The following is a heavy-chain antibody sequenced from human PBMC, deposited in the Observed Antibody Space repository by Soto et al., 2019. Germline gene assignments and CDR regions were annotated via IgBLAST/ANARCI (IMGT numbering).Heavy chain of an antibody. CDR3: ARANWYSEY. D-gene: IGHD7-27*01. CDR2: IYYNGNT. V-gene: IGHV4-61*08. CDR1: GGSISSGGYY. Sequence: SETLSLTCTVSGGSISSGGYYWSWIRQHPGKGLEWIGYIYYNGNTNYNPSLKSRVTMSVDTSKNQISLRLSSVTAADTAVYYCARANWYSEYWGQGTLVTVSS. J-gene: IGHJ4*02.